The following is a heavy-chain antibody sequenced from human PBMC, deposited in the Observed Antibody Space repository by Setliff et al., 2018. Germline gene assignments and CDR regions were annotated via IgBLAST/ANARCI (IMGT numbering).Heavy chain of an antibody. Sequence: TSETLSLTCTVSGGSISNTYYYWSWIRQPAGQGLEWIGQIYTSWSTNYNPSLKSRVTISLDTSKNQFSLSLTSVTAEDTAVYYCARMSGFQYIDVWDKGTTVTVSS. CDR2: IYTSWST. D-gene: IGHD3-3*01. CDR1: GGSISNTYYY. J-gene: IGHJ6*03. CDR3: ARMSGFQYIDV. V-gene: IGHV4-61*09.